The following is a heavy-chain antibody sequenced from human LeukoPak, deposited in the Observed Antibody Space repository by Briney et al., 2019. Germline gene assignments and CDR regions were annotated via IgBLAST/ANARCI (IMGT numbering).Heavy chain of an antibody. CDR1: GFTFRSHA. CDR2: ISGSGGST. V-gene: IGHV3-23*01. J-gene: IGHJ4*02. CDR3: AKWDSYYDFWSGYYPGYFDY. D-gene: IGHD3-3*01. Sequence: PGGSLRLSCAASGFTFRSHAMSWVRQAPGKGLEWVSTISGSGGSTYYADSVKGRFTISRDNSKNTLYLQMNSLRAEDTAVYYCAKWDSYYDFWSGYYPGYFDYWGQGTLVTVSS.